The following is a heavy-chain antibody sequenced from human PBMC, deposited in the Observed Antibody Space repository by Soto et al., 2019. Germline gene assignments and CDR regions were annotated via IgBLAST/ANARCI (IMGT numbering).Heavy chain of an antibody. V-gene: IGHV4-4*07. D-gene: IGHD6-13*01. CDR1: GGSISNYY. J-gene: IGHJ5*02. Sequence: PSVTLSLTCTVSGGSISNYYWSWIRQSAEKRLEWIGRVSSTGSSYYNPSLKSRVTISVDTSKNQVSLNLTSVTAADTAVYCCARGVPAAGTDWFDPWGQGTLVTVSS. CDR2: VSSTGSS. CDR3: ARGVPAAGTDWFDP.